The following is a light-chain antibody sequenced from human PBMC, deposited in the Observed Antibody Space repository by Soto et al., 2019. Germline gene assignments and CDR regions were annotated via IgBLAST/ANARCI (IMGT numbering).Light chain of an antibody. Sequence: LTQPASVSGSPGQSITISCTGTSSDIGAYNYVSWYRQHPGKAPKLMIYDVNIRPSGVSDRFSGSKSANTASLDISGLQAEDEADYFCSSYTTIGTIVFGTGTKVTVL. CDR3: SSYTTIGTIV. V-gene: IGLV2-14*03. CDR1: SSDIGAYNY. J-gene: IGLJ1*01. CDR2: DVN.